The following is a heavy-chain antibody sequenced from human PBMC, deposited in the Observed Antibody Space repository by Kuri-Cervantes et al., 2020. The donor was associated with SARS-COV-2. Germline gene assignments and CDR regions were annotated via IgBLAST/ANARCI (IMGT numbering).Heavy chain of an antibody. V-gene: IGHV3-30-3*01. D-gene: IGHD2-2*01. CDR2: ISYDGSNK. CDR1: GFTFSGYA. Sequence: GGSLRLSCAASGFTFSGYAMHWVRQAPGKGLEWVAVISYDGSNKYYADSVKGRFTISRDNAKNTLYLQMNSLRAEDTAVYYCARDPIRGYCSSTSCLPRGVWFDPWGQGTLVTVSS. CDR3: ARDPIRGYCSSTSCLPRGVWFDP. J-gene: IGHJ5*02.